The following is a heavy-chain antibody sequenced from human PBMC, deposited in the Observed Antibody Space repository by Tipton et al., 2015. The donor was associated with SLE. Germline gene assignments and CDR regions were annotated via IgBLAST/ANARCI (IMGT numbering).Heavy chain of an antibody. CDR1: GFTFSSYG. D-gene: IGHD1-26*01. CDR2: ISSSDGRT. V-gene: IGHV3-23*01. CDR3: AKTWEYYFHMDV. J-gene: IGHJ6*03. Sequence: SGFTFSSYGMSWVRQAPGKGLEWVSGISSSDGRTYYADSVKGRFTISRDNSKNTLYLQMNSLRAEDTAVYYCAKTWEYYFHMDVWGKGTTVTVS.